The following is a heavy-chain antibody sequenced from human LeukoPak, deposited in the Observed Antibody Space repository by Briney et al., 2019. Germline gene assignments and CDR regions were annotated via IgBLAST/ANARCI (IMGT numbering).Heavy chain of an antibody. D-gene: IGHD3-10*01. V-gene: IGHV3-23*01. CDR1: GFTFSSYA. CDR3: AKLGYYYGSGSYQP. Sequence: GGSLRLSCAASGFTFSSYAMSWVRQAPGKGLEWVSAISGSGGSTYHADSVKGRFTISRDNSKNTLYLQMNSLRAEDTAVYYCAKLGYYYGSGSYQPWGQGTLVTVSS. J-gene: IGHJ5*02. CDR2: ISGSGGST.